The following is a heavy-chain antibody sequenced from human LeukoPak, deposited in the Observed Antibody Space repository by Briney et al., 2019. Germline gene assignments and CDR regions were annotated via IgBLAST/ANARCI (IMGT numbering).Heavy chain of an antibody. D-gene: IGHD3-22*01. Sequence: SETLSLTCTASGGSISSFYWSWIRQPPGKGLEWIGYIYYSGSTNYNPPLKSRVTISVDTSKTQFSLKLTSVTAADTAMYYCVSLYYSHSSGPRFDWGQGTLVTVSS. V-gene: IGHV4-59*08. CDR1: GGSISSFY. CDR3: VSLYYSHSSGPRFD. J-gene: IGHJ4*02. CDR2: IYYSGST.